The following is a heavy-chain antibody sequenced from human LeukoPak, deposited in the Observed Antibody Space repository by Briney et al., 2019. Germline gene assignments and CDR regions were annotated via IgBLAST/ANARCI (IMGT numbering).Heavy chain of an antibody. J-gene: IGHJ6*03. V-gene: IGHV1-8*03. CDR3: ARASPPAAPTGDYYYMDV. CDR2: MNPNSGNT. CDR1: GYTFTSYD. Sequence: ASVKVSCKASGYTFTSYDINWVRQATGQGLEWMGWMNPNSGNTGYAQKFQGRVTITRNTSISTAYMELSSLRSEDTAVYYCARASPPAAPTGDYYYMDVWGKGTTVTVSS. D-gene: IGHD2-2*01.